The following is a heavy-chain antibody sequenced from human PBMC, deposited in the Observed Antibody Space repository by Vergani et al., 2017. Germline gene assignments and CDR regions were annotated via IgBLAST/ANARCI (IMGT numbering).Heavy chain of an antibody. D-gene: IGHD2-2*01. V-gene: IGHV3-30*18. CDR1: GFTFSSYG. J-gene: IGHJ4*02. CDR3: AKTLLECSSTSCYGGAFDY. Sequence: QVQLVESGGGVVQPGRSLRLSCAASGFTFSSYGMHWVRQAPGKGLEWVAVISYDGSNKYYADSVKGRFTISRDNSKNTLYLQMYSLRAEDTAVYYCAKTLLECSSTSCYGGAFDYWGQGTLVTVSS. CDR2: ISYDGSNK.